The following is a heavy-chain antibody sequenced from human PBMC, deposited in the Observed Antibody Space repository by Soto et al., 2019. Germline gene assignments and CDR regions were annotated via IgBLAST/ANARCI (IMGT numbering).Heavy chain of an antibody. D-gene: IGHD6-13*01. J-gene: IGHJ6*02. CDR3: ARDPGIAAAGEHYYYYGMDV. CDR1: GGSISSYY. CDR2: IYYSGST. V-gene: IGHV4-59*01. Sequence: SETLSLTCTVSGGSISSYYWSWIRQPPGKGLEWIGCIYYSGSTNYNPSLKSRVTISVDTSKNQFSLKLSSVTAADTAVYYCARDPGIAAAGEHYYYYGMDVWGQGTTVTVSS.